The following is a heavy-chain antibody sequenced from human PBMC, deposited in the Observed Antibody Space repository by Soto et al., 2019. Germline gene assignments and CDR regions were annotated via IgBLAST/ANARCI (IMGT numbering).Heavy chain of an antibody. D-gene: IGHD3-16*02. CDR2: ISGSGGST. V-gene: IGHV3-23*01. CDR3: AKDLDSPGGMITFGGVIASPPGY. Sequence: GGSLRLSCAASGFTFSSYAMSWVRQAPGKGLEWVSAISGSGGSTYYADSVKGRFTISRDNSKNTLYLQMNSLRAEDTAVYYCAKDLDSPGGMITFGGVIASPPGYWGQGTLVTVSS. CDR1: GFTFSSYA. J-gene: IGHJ4*02.